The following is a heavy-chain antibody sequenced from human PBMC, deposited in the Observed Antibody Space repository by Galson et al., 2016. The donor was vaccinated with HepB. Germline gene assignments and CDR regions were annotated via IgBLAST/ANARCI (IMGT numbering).Heavy chain of an antibody. CDR2: IDWGDDK. J-gene: IGHJ2*01. V-gene: IGHV2-70*01. CDR3: ARGTFYYDSSGYYPYWYFDL. D-gene: IGHD3-22*01. Sequence: PALVKPTQTLTLTCTFSGFSLNTSRMCVSWIRQPPGKALEWLALIDWGDDKYYRTSLKTRLTLSKDTSKNQVVLTMTNMDPVDTATDYCARGTFYYDSSGYYPYWYFDLWGRGTLVTVSS. CDR1: GFSLNTSRMC.